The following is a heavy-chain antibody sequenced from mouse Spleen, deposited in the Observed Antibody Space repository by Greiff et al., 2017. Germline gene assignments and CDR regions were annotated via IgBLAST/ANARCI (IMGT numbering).Heavy chain of an antibody. Sequence: EVKLMESGGGLVKPGGSLTLSCAASGFTFSDYGMHWVRQAPEKGLEWVAYISSGSSTIYYADTVKGRFTISRDNAKNTLFLQMTSLRSEDTAMYYCAKAVGNYVPVFAYWGQGTLVTVSA. D-gene: IGHD2-1*01. CDR1: GFTFSDYG. J-gene: IGHJ3*01. CDR2: ISSGSSTI. CDR3: AKAVGNYVPVFAY. V-gene: IGHV5-17*01.